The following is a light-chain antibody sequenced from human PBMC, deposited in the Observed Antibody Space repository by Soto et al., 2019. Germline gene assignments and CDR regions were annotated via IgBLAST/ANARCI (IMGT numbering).Light chain of an antibody. CDR2: DDN. Sequence: APGQKVTISCSGSSSNIGGNSVSWYQQLPGTAPKLLIYDDNERPSGIPDRFSGSKSGTSATLGITGFQTGDEADYYCGSWDSSLSAYVFGTGTKVTVL. CDR1: SSNIGGNS. CDR3: GSWDSSLSAYV. J-gene: IGLJ1*01. V-gene: IGLV1-51*01.